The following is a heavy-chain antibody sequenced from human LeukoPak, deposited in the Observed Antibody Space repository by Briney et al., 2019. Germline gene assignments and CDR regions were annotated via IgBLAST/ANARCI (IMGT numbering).Heavy chain of an antibody. Sequence: NPGGSLRLSRAASGFTFSNAWMSWVRQAPGKGLEWVGRIKSKTDGGTTDYAAPVKGRFTISRDDSKNTLYLQMNSLKTEDTAVYYCTTRPGLGDAFDIWGQGTMVTVSS. D-gene: IGHD3/OR15-3a*01. CDR3: TTRPGLGDAFDI. CDR1: GFTFSNAW. V-gene: IGHV3-15*01. CDR2: IKSKTDGGTT. J-gene: IGHJ3*02.